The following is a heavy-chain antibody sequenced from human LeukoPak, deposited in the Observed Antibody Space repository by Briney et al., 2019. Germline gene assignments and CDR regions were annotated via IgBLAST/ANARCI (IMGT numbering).Heavy chain of an antibody. CDR3: ARDQMATMGGSSDY. Sequence: GGSLRLSCTASGFPFSNFWMSWVRQAPGKGLEWVANIKQDGGEKYYVDSMKGRFTISRDNAKNSLYLQMNSLRTEDTAVYYCARDQMATMGGSSDYWGQGTLVTVSS. CDR2: IKQDGGEK. J-gene: IGHJ4*02. CDR1: GFPFSNFW. D-gene: IGHD5-24*01. V-gene: IGHV3-7*04.